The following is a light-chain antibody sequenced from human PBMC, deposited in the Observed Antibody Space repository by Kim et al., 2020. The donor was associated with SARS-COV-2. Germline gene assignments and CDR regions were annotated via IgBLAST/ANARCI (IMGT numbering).Light chain of an antibody. Sequence: KVTISCSGNSSNIGNNFVSWFQQLPGTAPKVLIYANDKRPSGIPDRFSGSKSGTSATLGITGLQTGDEADYYCGTWAEGLSAGYVFGPGTKVTVL. CDR1: SSNIGNNF. V-gene: IGLV1-51*01. CDR2: AND. CDR3: GTWAEGLSAGYV. J-gene: IGLJ1*01.